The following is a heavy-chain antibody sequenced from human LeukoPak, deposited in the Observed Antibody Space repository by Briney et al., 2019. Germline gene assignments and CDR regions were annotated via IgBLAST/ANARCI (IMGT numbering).Heavy chain of an antibody. D-gene: IGHD1-26*01. J-gene: IGHJ4*02. CDR3: AREDSVGATGY. Sequence: ASVKVSCKASGGTFSSYAISWVRQAPGQGLEWMGRINPNSGGTNYAQKFQGRVTMTRDTSINTAYMELSRLRSDDTAVYYCAREDSVGATGYWGQGTLVTVSS. CDR2: INPNSGGT. CDR1: GGTFSSYA. V-gene: IGHV1-2*06.